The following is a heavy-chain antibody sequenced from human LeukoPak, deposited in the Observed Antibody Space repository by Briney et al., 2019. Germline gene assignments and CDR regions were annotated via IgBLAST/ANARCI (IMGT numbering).Heavy chain of an antibody. V-gene: IGHV3-23*01. CDR2: ISGSGGST. CDR3: AKDRAPMDV. Sequence: GGSLRLSCAASGFIFSTYAMSWVRQAPGKGLEWVSGISGSGGSTYYADSVKGRFTISRDNSKNTLYLQMNSLRAEDTAVYYCAKDRAPMDVWGQGTTVTVSS. J-gene: IGHJ6*02. CDR1: GFIFSTYA.